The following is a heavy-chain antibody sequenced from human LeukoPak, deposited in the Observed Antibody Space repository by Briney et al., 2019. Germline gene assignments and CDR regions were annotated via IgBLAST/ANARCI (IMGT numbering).Heavy chain of an antibody. Sequence: PGGSLRLSCAASGFTFASYSMSWVRQAPGTGLEWVSSISGDSTYIYNAGSVKGRFTISRYNAQASLYLQMISLRADDTAVYYCARVSGRLERQSDLDYGGQGTLVIVSS. J-gene: IGHJ4*02. CDR2: ISGDSTYI. CDR3: ARVSGRLERQSDLDY. CDR1: GFTFASYS. D-gene: IGHD1-1*01. V-gene: IGHV3-21*01.